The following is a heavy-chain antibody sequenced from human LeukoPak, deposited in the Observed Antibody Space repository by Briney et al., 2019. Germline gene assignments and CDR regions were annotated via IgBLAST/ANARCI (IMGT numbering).Heavy chain of an antibody. CDR3: ANEGAYTSSSPTGY. CDR2: INEDGSKK. CDR1: AFNFRNYW. D-gene: IGHD6-6*01. J-gene: IGHJ4*02. V-gene: IGHV3-7*01. Sequence: GGSLRLSCVGSAFNFRNYWMSWVRQAPGKGLEWVANINEDGSKKFHADSVEGRFTISRDNAKNSLYLQMNSLRADDTAVYYCANEGAYTSSSPTGYWGQGTLVTVSS.